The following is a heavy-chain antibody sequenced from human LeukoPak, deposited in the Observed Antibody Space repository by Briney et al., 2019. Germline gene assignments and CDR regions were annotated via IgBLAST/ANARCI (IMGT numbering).Heavy chain of an antibody. CDR1: GFTFSDCF. D-gene: IGHD2-15*01. V-gene: IGHV3-74*01. J-gene: IGHJ5*02. CDR2: INGDGTTT. Sequence: GGSLRLSCSASGFTFSDCFMHWVRQAPGEGLVWVSRINGDGTTTIYADSVKGRFTISRDNAKNTLYLQMNSLRAEDTAIYYCARRVDATRWFDPWGQGTLVTVSS. CDR3: ARRVDATRWFDP.